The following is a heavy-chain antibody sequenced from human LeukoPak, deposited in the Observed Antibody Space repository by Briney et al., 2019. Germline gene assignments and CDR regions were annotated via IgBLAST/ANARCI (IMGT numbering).Heavy chain of an antibody. CDR3: ARDSLPLDAFDI. CDR1: GGSISSYY. V-gene: IGHV4-59*01. Sequence: SETLSLTCTVSGGSISSYYWSWIRQPPRKGLEWIGYIYYSGSTNYNPSLKSRVTISVDTPKNQFSLKLSSVTAADTAVYYCARDSLPLDAFDIWGQGTMVTVSS. CDR2: IYYSGST. J-gene: IGHJ3*02.